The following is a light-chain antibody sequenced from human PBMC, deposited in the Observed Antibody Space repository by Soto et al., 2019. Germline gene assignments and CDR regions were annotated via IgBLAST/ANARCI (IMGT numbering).Light chain of an antibody. Sequence: DIPMTQSPSTLSASVGDRVTITCRASQSISRWLAWYQHKPGKAPKLLIYDASNLDSGVPSRFSGSGSGTEFSLTISSLQPDDFATYYCQQYENYWTFGQGTKVDIK. CDR1: QSISRW. V-gene: IGKV1-5*01. CDR2: DAS. J-gene: IGKJ1*01. CDR3: QQYENYWT.